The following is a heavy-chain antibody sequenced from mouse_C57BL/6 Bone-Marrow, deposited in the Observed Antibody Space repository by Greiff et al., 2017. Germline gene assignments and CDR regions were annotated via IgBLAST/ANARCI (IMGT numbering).Heavy chain of an antibody. CDR1: GYNFNSYW. V-gene: IGHV1-55*01. CDR3: ARDEGYPFAY. Sequence: VQLQQPGAELVKPGASVKMSCKASGYNFNSYWIPWVKQRPGQGLEWIGDMYTGSGSTNYNEKFKSKATLTVDTSASTAYRQLSSLTSEDSAGYYCARDEGYPFAYWGQGTLVTVSA. D-gene: IGHD2-3*01. CDR2: MYTGSGST. J-gene: IGHJ3*01.